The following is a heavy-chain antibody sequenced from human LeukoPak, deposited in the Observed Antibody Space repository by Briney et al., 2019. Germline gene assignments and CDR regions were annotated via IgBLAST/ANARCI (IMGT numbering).Heavy chain of an antibody. D-gene: IGHD5-18*01. CDR3: GKTTVGYSSGQKPAWPIDY. J-gene: IGHJ4*02. CDR1: GFTFGSHA. CDR2: IFGSGGSP. V-gene: IGHV3-23*01. Sequence: GGSLRLSCEASGFTFGSHAMYWVRQAPGKGLEWVAGIFGSGGSPHYADPVKGRFTISRDNSRNTVYLQINSLRAEDTAVYYCGKTTVGYSSGQKPAWPIDYWGQGTLVTVSS.